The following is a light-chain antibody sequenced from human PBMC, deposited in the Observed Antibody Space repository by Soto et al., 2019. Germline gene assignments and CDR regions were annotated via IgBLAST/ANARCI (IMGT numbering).Light chain of an antibody. J-gene: IGLJ3*02. CDR2: GNS. V-gene: IGLV1-40*01. CDR1: SSNIGAGYD. Sequence: QSVLTRPPSVSGAPGQRVTISCTGSSSNIGAGYDVHWYQQLPGTAPKLLIYGNSNRPSGVPDRFSGSKSGTSASLAITGLQAEDEADYYCQSYDSSLNSGVFGGGTQLTVL. CDR3: QSYDSSLNSGV.